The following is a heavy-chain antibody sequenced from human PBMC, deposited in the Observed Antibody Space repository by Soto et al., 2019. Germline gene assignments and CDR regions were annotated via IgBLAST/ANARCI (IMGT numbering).Heavy chain of an antibody. V-gene: IGHV4-34*01. CDR3: ARDPAQYGSGSYY. Sequence: SETLSLTCAVYGGSFNGYYWSWIRQPPGKGLEWIGEINHSGSANYNPTFKSRVSISVDTSKNQFSLKLSSVTAADTAVYYCARDPAQYGSGSYYWGQGTLVTVSS. CDR1: GGSFNGYY. CDR2: INHSGSA. J-gene: IGHJ4*02. D-gene: IGHD3-10*01.